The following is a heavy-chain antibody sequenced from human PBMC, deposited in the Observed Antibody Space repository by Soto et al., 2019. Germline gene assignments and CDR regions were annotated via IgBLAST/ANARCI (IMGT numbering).Heavy chain of an antibody. V-gene: IGHV5-51*01. D-gene: IGHD1-1*01. CDR2: IYPGDSDT. CDR1: GYSFTTYW. CDR3: AGRGGNWNDAQFDY. J-gene: IGHJ4*02. Sequence: AEYLTITYKGSGYSFTTYWNGWVPHMPWKGMEWMGIIYPGDSDTRYSPSFQGKVTISADKSISTAYLRWSSLKASDTAMYYCAGRGGNWNDAQFDYWGQGTLVTVSS.